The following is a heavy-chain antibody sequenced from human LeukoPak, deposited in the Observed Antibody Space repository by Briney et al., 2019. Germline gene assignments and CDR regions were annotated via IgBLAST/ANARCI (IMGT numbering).Heavy chain of an antibody. CDR2: IYTSGST. Sequence: PSETLSLTCTVSGGSISSYYWSWIRQPPGKGLEWIGYIYTSGSTNYNPSLKSRVTISVDTSKNQFSLKLSSVTAADTAVYYCARSGALWFGELFQDYWGQGTLVTVSS. CDR3: ARSGALWFGELFQDY. D-gene: IGHD3-10*01. V-gene: IGHV4-4*09. J-gene: IGHJ4*02. CDR1: GGSISSYY.